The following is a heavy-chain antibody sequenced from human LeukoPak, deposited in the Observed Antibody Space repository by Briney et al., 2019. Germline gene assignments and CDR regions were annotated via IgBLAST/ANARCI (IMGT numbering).Heavy chain of an antibody. V-gene: IGHV4-38-2*01. D-gene: IGHD2-2*01. Sequence: PSETLSLTCAVSGYTISSRYPWGWIRQPPGKGLEWIGNIYHSGNTYYNQSLRSRVTISADMSKAQFSLKLRSVTAADTAVYYCARMERSMAADYWGQGTLVTVSS. CDR2: IYHSGNT. CDR3: ARMERSMAADY. J-gene: IGHJ4*02. CDR1: GYTISSRYP.